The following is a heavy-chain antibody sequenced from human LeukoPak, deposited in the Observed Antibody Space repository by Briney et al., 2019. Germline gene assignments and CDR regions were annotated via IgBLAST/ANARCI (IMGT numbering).Heavy chain of an antibody. CDR1: GFTFSSYA. D-gene: IGHD3-3*01. V-gene: IGHV3-30-3*01. CDR2: ISYDGSNK. CDR3: AKDKGDFWSGHHY. Sequence: PGGSLRLSCAASGFTFSSYAMHWVRQAPGKGLEWVAVISYDGSNKYYADSVKGRFTISRDNSKNTLYLQMNSLRAEDTAVYYCAKDKGDFWSGHHYWGQGTLVTVSS. J-gene: IGHJ4*02.